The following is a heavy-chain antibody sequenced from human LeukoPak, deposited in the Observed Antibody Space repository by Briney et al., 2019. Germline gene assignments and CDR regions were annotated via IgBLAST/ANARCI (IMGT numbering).Heavy chain of an antibody. Sequence: PGGSLRLSCAASGFTFSSYAMSWVRQAPGKGLEWVSAIRGSGGSTYYADSVKGRFTISRDNSKNTLYLQMNSLRAEDTAVYYCAKNYDYVWGSYRHNYLDYWGQGTLVTVSS. V-gene: IGHV3-23*01. CDR1: GFTFSSYA. CDR3: AKNYDYVWGSYRHNYLDY. CDR2: IRGSGGST. J-gene: IGHJ4*02. D-gene: IGHD3-16*02.